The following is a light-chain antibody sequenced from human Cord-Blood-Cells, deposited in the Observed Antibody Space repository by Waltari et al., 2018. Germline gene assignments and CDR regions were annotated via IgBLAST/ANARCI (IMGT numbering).Light chain of an antibody. CDR1: QGISSY. J-gene: IGKJ2*01. CDR2: AAS. CDR3: QQLNSYPRT. V-gene: IGKV1-9*01. Sequence: DIQLTQPPSSLSASVGDRVTITCRASQGISSYLAWYQQKPGKAPKLLIYAASTLQSGVPSRFSGSGSGTEFTLTISSLQPEDFATYYCQQLNSYPRTFGQGTKLEIK.